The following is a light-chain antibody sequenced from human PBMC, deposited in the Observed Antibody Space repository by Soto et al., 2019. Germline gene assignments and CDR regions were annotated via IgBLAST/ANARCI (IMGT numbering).Light chain of an antibody. J-gene: IGKJ1*01. V-gene: IGKV1-5*01. CDR2: DAS. CDR1: QSISCW. Sequence: DIQMTQSPSTLSATAGDRVTITCRASQSISCWLAWYQHKPGKAPKLLIYDASNLDSGVPSRFSGGGSGTEFSLTISNLQPDDSATYYCQQYENYWTFGQGTRVEIK. CDR3: QQYENYWT.